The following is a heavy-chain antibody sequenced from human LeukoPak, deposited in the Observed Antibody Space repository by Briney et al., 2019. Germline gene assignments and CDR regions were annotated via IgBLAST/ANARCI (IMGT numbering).Heavy chain of an antibody. V-gene: IGHV1-8*01. J-gene: IGHJ4*02. CDR3: ARGRGGIATAGKDY. CDR2: MNPNSDNT. Sequence: ASVKVSCKASESTFTSYDLNWVRQATGQGLEWMGWMNPNSDNTGYAQKFQGRVTMTRNTSISTAYMELSSLRSEDTAVYYCARGRGGIATAGKDYWGQGTLVTVSS. CDR1: ESTFTSYD. D-gene: IGHD6-13*01.